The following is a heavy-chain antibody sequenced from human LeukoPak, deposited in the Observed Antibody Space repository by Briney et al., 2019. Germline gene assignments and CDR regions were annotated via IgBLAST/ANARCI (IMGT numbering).Heavy chain of an antibody. CDR2: INPNSGGT. CDR1: GYTFIGYC. D-gene: IGHD6-13*01. J-gene: IGHJ4*02. CDR3: GLSQVAAAVLDY. V-gene: IGHV1-2*02. Sequence: GASVKVSCKASGYTFIGYCMHWVRQAPGQGLEWMGWINPNSGGTNYAQKFQGRVTMTRDTSINTACMELSRLRSDDTAVYYCGLSQVAAAVLDYWGQGTLVTVSS.